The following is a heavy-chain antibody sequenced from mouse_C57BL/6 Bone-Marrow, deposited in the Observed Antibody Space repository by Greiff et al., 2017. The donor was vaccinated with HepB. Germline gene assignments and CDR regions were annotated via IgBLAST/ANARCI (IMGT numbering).Heavy chain of an antibody. V-gene: IGHV1-63*01. Sequence: QVQLQQSGAELVRPGTSVKMSCKASGYTFTNYWIGWAKQRPGHGLEWIGDIYPGGGYTNYNEKFKGTATLTADKSSSTAYMQFSSLTSEDSAIYYCESAYPTGYLDYWGQGTTLTVSS. D-gene: IGHD2-10*01. CDR1: GYTFTNYW. J-gene: IGHJ2*01. CDR2: IYPGGGYT. CDR3: ESAYPTGYLDY.